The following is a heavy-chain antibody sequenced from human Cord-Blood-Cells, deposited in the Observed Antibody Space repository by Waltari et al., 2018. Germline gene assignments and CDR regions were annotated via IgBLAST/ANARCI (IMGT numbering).Heavy chain of an antibody. V-gene: IGHV1-8*01. D-gene: IGHD3-3*01. CDR3: ARAHDFWSGYQEGDY. CDR1: GYTLTSYD. CDR2: MNPNSGNT. J-gene: IGHJ4*02. Sequence: QVQLVQSGAEVKKPGASVKVSGKASGYTLTSYDINWVRPATGQGLEWMGWMNPNSGNTGYAQKFQGRVTMTRNTSISTAYMELSSLRSEDTAVYYCARAHDFWSGYQEGDYWGQGTLVTVSS.